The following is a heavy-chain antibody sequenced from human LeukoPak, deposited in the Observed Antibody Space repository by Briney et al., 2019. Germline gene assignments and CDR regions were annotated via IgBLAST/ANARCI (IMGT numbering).Heavy chain of an antibody. CDR3: ARAYSPTHYYDSSGYYYTRGYFQH. D-gene: IGHD3-22*01. J-gene: IGHJ1*01. Sequence: SETLSLTCAVYGGSFSGYYWSWIRQPPGKGLEWIGEINHSGSTNYNPSLKSRVTISVDTSKNQFSLKLSSATAADTAVYYCARAYSPTHYYDSSGYYYTRGYFQHWGQGTLVTVSS. V-gene: IGHV4-34*01. CDR1: GGSFSGYY. CDR2: INHSGST.